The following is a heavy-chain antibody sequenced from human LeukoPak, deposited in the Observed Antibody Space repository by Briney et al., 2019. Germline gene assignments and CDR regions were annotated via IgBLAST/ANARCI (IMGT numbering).Heavy chain of an antibody. J-gene: IGHJ4*02. Sequence: PGRSLRLSCAASGFTFTSYGMHWVRQAPGKGLEWVAFILFDGSIKYYVVSVKGRFTISTDNSKNTLYLDMNSLRTEDTAVYYCAIPYGDFVYWGQGMLVTVSS. V-gene: IGHV3-30*03. CDR1: GFTFTSYG. CDR3: AIPYGDFVY. D-gene: IGHD4-17*01. CDR2: ILFDGSIK.